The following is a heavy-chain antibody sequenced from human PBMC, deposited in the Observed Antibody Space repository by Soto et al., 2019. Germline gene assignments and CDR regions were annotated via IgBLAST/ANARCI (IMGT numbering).Heavy chain of an antibody. V-gene: IGHV3-15*07. Sequence: EVQLVESGGGLVKPGGSLRLSCAASGFTFDTFSMNWVRQAPGKGLEWVGRIKSKTDGGTTDYAATVKGRFAISRDDSKNMLYLQMNRLKTEDTGMSFSTTGRDDLLYWGEGTLVTVSA. CDR1: GFTFDTFS. CDR2: IKSKTDGGTT. CDR3: TTGRDDLLY. J-gene: IGHJ4*02. D-gene: IGHD1-26*01.